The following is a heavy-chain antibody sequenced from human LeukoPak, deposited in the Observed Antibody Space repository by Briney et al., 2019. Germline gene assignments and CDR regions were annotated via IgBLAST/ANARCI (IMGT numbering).Heavy chain of an antibody. CDR3: ARGHDFYGSGRQSWFDP. V-gene: IGHV1-18*01. Sequence: GPVKVSCKASGYTFNTYGITWVRQAPGQGLEWMGWISGYNGKTKHAQKLQDRVTMTTDTSTTTAYMELRSLTSDDTAVYYCARGHDFYGSGRQSWFDPWGQGILVTVSS. J-gene: IGHJ5*02. D-gene: IGHD3-10*01. CDR1: GYTFNTYG. CDR2: ISGYNGKT.